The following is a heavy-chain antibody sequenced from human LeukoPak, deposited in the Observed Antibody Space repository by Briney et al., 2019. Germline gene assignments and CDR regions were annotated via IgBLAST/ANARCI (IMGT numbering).Heavy chain of an antibody. CDR2: ISGSGGST. V-gene: IGHV3-23*01. Sequence: GASLRLSCAASGFTFSSYAMSWVRQAPGKGLEWVSAISGSGGSTYYADSVKGRFTISRDNSKNTLYLQMNSLRAEDTAVYYCAKGARYYDFWSGPPHYYYGMDAWGQGTTVTVSS. CDR3: AKGARYYDFWSGPPHYYYGMDA. CDR1: GFTFSSYA. J-gene: IGHJ6*02. D-gene: IGHD3-3*01.